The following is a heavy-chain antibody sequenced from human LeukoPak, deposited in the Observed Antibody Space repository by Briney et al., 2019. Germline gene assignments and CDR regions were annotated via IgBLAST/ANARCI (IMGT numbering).Heavy chain of an antibody. CDR1: GFTFSDYY. CDR2: INSSGSTI. CDR3: ARGGERATRTKDFDI. Sequence: GGSLRLSCAASGFTFSDYYMSWIRQPPGKGLAWVSYINSSGSTIYYADSVKGRFTISRDNPKNSLYLQMNSLRAEDTAVYYCARGGERATRTKDFDIWGQGTMVTVSS. J-gene: IGHJ3*02. V-gene: IGHV3-11*01. D-gene: IGHD5-24*01.